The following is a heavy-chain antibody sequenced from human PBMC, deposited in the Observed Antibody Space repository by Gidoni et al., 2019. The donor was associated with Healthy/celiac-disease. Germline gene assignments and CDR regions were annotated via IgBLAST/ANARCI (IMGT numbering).Heavy chain of an antibody. CDR1: GFTFSNAW. CDR2: IKSKTDGGTT. V-gene: IGHV3-15*01. Sequence: EVQLVESGGGLVKPGGSLRLSCAASGFTFSNAWLPWARQAPGKGLEWVGRIKSKTDGGTTDYAAPVKGRFTISRDDSKNTLYLQMNSLKTEDTAVYYCTTDGYCSSTSCYTEYYGMDVWGQGTTVTVSS. CDR3: TTDGYCSSTSCYTEYYGMDV. J-gene: IGHJ6*02. D-gene: IGHD2-2*02.